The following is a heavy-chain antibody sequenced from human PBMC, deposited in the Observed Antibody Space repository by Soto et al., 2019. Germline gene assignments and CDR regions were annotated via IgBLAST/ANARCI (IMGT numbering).Heavy chain of an antibody. CDR2: IYYSGST. J-gene: IGHJ4*02. V-gene: IGHV4-30-4*01. CDR3: ARWWFGEFFDY. CDR1: GGSISSGDYF. D-gene: IGHD3-10*01. Sequence: QVQLQESGPGLVKPSQTLSLTCTVSGGSISSGDYFWSWIRQPPGKGLEWIGNIYYSGSTYYNPSLKSRVTISVETSKNQFSLKLSSVTAADTAVYYCARWWFGEFFDYWGQGTLVTVSS.